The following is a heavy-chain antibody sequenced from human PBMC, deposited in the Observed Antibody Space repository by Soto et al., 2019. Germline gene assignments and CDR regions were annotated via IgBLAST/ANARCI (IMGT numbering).Heavy chain of an antibody. D-gene: IGHD6-19*01. CDR1: GGSFSGYY. Sequence: QVQLQQWGAGLLKPSETLSLTCAVYGGSFSGYYWSWIRQPPGKGLEWIGEINHSGSTNYNPSLTSRATISVDTAKTQFSLTLSSVTAADTAVYYCARGRYSSGWYHYWGQGTLVTVSS. CDR2: INHSGST. V-gene: IGHV4-34*01. CDR3: ARGRYSSGWYHY. J-gene: IGHJ4*02.